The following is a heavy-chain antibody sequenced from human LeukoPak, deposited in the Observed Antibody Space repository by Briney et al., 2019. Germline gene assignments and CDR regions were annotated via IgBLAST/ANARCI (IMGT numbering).Heavy chain of an antibody. CDR3: ARVTWDSSGYPSPDY. CDR1: GFTFSSYW. V-gene: IGHV3-48*04. Sequence: QPGGSLRLSCATSGFTFSSYWMHWVRQAPGKGLEWVSYISSSSITIYYADSVKGRFTISRDNAKNSLYLQMNSLRAEDTAVYYCARVTWDSSGYPSPDYWGQGTLVTVSS. D-gene: IGHD3-22*01. J-gene: IGHJ4*02. CDR2: ISSSSITI.